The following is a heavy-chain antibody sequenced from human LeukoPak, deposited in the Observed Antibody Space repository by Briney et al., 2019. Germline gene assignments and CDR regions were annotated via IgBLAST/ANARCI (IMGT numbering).Heavy chain of an antibody. J-gene: IGHJ4*02. CDR3: ARLLYCSSTSCYLTGKYYFDY. V-gene: IGHV3-20*04. D-gene: IGHD2-2*01. Sequence: GGSLRLSCAASGFTFDDYGMSWVRRAPGKGLEWVSGINWNGGSTGYADSVKGRFTISRDNAKNSLYLQMNSLRAEDTALYYCARLLYCSSTSCYLTGKYYFDYWGQGTLVTVSS. CDR2: INWNGGST. CDR1: GFTFDDYG.